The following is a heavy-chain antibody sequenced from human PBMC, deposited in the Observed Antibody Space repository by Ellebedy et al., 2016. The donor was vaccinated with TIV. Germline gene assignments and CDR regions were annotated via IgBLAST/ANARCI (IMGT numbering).Heavy chain of an antibody. Sequence: GGSLRLSCAASGFSLRSHWMHWVRQAPGKGLLWVSSINSDGSTTRYADSVQGRFTISRDNARNTLYLQTNSLRVEDTAVYYCAREIVASAKGGAFDVWGQGIMVTVSP. V-gene: IGHV3-74*01. J-gene: IGHJ3*01. CDR2: INSDGSTT. CDR1: GFSLRSHW. D-gene: IGHD4/OR15-4a*01. CDR3: AREIVASAKGGAFDV.